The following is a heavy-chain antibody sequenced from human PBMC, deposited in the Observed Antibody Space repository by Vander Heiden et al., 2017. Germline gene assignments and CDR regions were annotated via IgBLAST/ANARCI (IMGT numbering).Heavy chain of an antibody. CDR3: AKDFWRSYTFYYYNGMDV. J-gene: IGHJ6*02. V-gene: IGHV3-23*01. CDR2: ISGGGGSI. D-gene: IGHD3-16*01. Sequence: GISGGGGSIYYADSVKGRFIISRDNSKNTLYLQMNTLRADDTAVYSCAKDFWRSYTFYYYNGMDVWGQGTTVTVSS.